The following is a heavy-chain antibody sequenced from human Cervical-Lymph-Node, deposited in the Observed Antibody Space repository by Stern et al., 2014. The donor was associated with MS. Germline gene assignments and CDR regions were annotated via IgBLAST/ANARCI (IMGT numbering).Heavy chain of an antibody. J-gene: IGHJ4*02. CDR2: VYPCDSYT. CDR3: ARHPYSGDFSYGGGFDY. D-gene: IGHD1-26*01. CDR1: GYSFTTHW. V-gene: IGHV5-51*01. Sequence: EVQLVESGAEVKKPGESLKISCKGSGYSFTTHWIAWVRQTPGKGLEWMGSVYPCDSYTTYSPSFQGQVPISADKSSNTAYLHWSSLKASDTAMYYCARHPYSGDFSYGGGFDYWGQGTLVTVSS.